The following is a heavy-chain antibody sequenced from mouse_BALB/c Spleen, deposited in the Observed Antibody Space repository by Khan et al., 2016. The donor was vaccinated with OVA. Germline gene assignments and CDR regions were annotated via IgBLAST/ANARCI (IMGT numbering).Heavy chain of an antibody. D-gene: IGHD1-1*01. CDR2: IRYDGSN. V-gene: IGHV3-6*02. J-gene: IGHJ1*01. CDR3: ARDYYGTSWYFDV. Sequence: VQLQESGPGLVKPSQSLSLTCSVTGYSITSGYYWNWIRQFPGNKLEWMDYIRYDGSNNYNPSLKNRISITRDTSKNQFFLKLNSVTTEDTATYYWARDYYGTSWYFDVWGAGTTVTVSS. CDR1: GYSITSGYY.